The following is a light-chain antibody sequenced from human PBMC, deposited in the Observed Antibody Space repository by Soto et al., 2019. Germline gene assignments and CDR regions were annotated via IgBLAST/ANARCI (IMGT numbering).Light chain of an antibody. CDR1: SGSIASNY. CDR3: QFYDSSNPVV. V-gene: IGLV6-57*04. CDR2: EDN. Sequence: NFMLTQPHSVSESPGKTVTISCTRSSGSIASNYVQWYQQRPGSAPTTVIYEDNQRPSGVPDRFSGSIDSSSNSASLTISGLKTEDEADSYCQFYDSSNPVVFGGGTKLTVL. J-gene: IGLJ2*01.